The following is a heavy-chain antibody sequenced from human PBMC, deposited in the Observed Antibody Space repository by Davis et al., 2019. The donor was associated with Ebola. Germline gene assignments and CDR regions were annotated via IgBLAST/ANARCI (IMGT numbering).Heavy chain of an antibody. CDR3: TAGFCTRTSCHWDDAFDI. J-gene: IGHJ3*02. V-gene: IGHV3-15*01. D-gene: IGHD2/OR15-2a*01. CDR1: GFTLINAW. CDR2: IKSKTEGAPT. Sequence: PAGSLRLSCPASGFTLINAWLTWVRQAPGRVLEWVGRIKSKTEGAPTDYSAPVKGRFIISRDDSKNTVHQQMNSLKTEDSAVYYCTAGFCTRTSCHWDDAFDIWGHGTMVTVSS.